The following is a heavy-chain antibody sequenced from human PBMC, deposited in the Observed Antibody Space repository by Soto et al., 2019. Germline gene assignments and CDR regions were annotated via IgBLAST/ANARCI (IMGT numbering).Heavy chain of an antibody. Sequence: GGSLRLSCAASGLTFSSYAMTWVRQAPGKGLEWVSAMSGGGETTYYADSVKGRFTISRDNSRNTLYLHMNSLRDEDTAAYYCAKWHTYYYDSRGFSGFDCWGRGTLVTVSS. CDR1: GLTFSSYA. CDR2: MSGGGETT. J-gene: IGHJ4*02. D-gene: IGHD3-22*01. CDR3: AKWHTYYYDSRGFSGFDC. V-gene: IGHV3-23*01.